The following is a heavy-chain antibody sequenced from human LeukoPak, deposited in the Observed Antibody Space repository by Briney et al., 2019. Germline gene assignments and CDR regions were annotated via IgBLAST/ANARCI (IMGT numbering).Heavy chain of an antibody. J-gene: IGHJ6*02. D-gene: IGHD6-19*01. CDR2: IYPGDSDT. V-gene: IGHV5-51*01. CDR3: ARVIHDKSGWGYGMDV. Sequence: GESLKISRKASGYSFTSYWIGWVRQMPGKGLEWMGIIYPGDSDTRYSPSFQGQVTLSADESISTAYLQWSSLKASDTAMYYCARVIHDKSGWGYGMDVWGQGTTVTVSS. CDR1: GYSFTSYW.